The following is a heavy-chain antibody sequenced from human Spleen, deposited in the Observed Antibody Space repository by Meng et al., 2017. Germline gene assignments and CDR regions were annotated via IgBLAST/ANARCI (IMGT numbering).Heavy chain of an antibody. D-gene: IGHD3-22*01. Sequence: SCTVPGGSISSGSYYWSWIRQPAGKGLEWIGRIYTSGSTDYNPSLKSRVTISVDTSKNQFSLKLSSVTAADTAVYYCARGWAALTYYYDSSGYYLDYWGQGTLVTVSS. V-gene: IGHV4-61*02. J-gene: IGHJ4*02. CDR2: IYTSGST. CDR3: ARGWAALTYYYDSSGYYLDY. CDR1: GGSISSGSYY.